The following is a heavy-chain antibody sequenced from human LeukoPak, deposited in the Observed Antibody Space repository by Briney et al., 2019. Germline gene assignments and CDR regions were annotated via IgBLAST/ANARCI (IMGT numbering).Heavy chain of an antibody. Sequence: SETLSLTCTVSGGSISSSSYYWGWIRQPPGKGLEWFGSIYYSGSTYYNPSLKSRVTISVGTSKNQFSLKLSSVTAADTAVYYCARNSYGYFDYWGQGTLVTVSS. V-gene: IGHV4-39*01. CDR2: IYYSGST. CDR1: GGSISSSSYY. J-gene: IGHJ4*02. D-gene: IGHD5-18*01. CDR3: ARNSYGYFDY.